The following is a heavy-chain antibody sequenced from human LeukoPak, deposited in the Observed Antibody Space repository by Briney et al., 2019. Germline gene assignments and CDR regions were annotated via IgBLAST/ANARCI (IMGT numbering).Heavy chain of an antibody. J-gene: IGHJ4*02. Sequence: ASGPTLVKPTQTLTLTCTFSGFSLNISGVGVGWIRQPPGKALEWLAVIFWDGNKRYSPSLKTRLTITTDPSKNQVVLTMTSMDPVDTATYYCARDNSGFPPDFWGQGILVTVSS. D-gene: IGHD3-22*01. V-gene: IGHV2-5*02. CDR3: ARDNSGFPPDF. CDR2: IFWDGNK. CDR1: GFSLNISGVG.